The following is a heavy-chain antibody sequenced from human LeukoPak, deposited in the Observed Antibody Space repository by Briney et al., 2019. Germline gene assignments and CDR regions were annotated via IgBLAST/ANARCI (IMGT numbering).Heavy chain of an antibody. J-gene: IGHJ4*02. D-gene: IGHD5-18*01. CDR2: ISPYNGNT. V-gene: IGHV1-18*04. CDR1: GYTFTSYY. Sequence: ASVRVSCKASGYTFTSYYIHWVRQAPGQGLEWVAWISPYNGNTNYAQKFQGRLTMTTDSSTSTAYMELRSLRSDDTAVYYCARGEYSYGYMGYFDYWGQGTLVTVSS. CDR3: ARGEYSYGYMGYFDY.